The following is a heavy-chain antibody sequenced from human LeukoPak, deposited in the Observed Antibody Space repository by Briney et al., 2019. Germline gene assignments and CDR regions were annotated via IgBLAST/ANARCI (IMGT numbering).Heavy chain of an antibody. CDR3: ARVGRCDFWRSYGTYDYYYYMDV. CDR1: GPTLSNYW. CDR2: IKEDGGEK. D-gene: IGHD3-3*01. V-gene: IGHV3-7*01. J-gene: IGHJ6*03. Sequence: PGGSLRLSCEASGPTLSNYWMTWVRQAPGKGLEWVASIKEDGGEKYYVDSVKGRFTISRDNAKKSLYLEMNSLRGEDTAAYHCARVGRCDFWRSYGTYDYYYYMDVWGKGTPVTVSS.